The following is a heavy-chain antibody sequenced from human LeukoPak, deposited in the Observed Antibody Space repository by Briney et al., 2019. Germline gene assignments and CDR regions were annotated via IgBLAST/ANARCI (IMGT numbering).Heavy chain of an antibody. CDR1: GGSFSGYY. Sequence: SETLSLTCAVYGGSFSGYYWSWIRQPPGKGLEWIGEINHSGSTNYNPSLKSRVTISVDTSKNQFPLKLSSVTAADTAVYYCASEYSSGRRFDYWGQGTLVTVSS. D-gene: IGHD6-19*01. CDR3: ASEYSSGRRFDY. CDR2: INHSGST. J-gene: IGHJ4*02. V-gene: IGHV4-34*01.